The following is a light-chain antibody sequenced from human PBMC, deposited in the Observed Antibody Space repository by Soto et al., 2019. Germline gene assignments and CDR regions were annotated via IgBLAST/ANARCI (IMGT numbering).Light chain of an antibody. CDR2: LNSDGSH. CDR3: QTWGTGIQV. Sequence: QLVLTQSPSASASLGGSVKLTCTLSSGHSSYAIAWHQQKSEKGPRYLMKLNSDGSHSKGDGVPDRFSGSSSGAERYLTISSLQSEDEADYYCQTWGTGIQVFGGGTQLTVL. V-gene: IGLV4-69*01. J-gene: IGLJ2*01. CDR1: SGHSSYA.